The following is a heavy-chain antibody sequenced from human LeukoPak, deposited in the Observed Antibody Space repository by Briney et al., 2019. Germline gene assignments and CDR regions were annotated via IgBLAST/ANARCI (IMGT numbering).Heavy chain of an antibody. CDR1: GFTFSSYA. J-gene: IGHJ6*03. CDR3: AKSLEYCSSTSCSTLVYYYYYMDV. V-gene: IGHV3-23*01. CDR2: ISGSGGST. Sequence: GGSLRLSCAASGFTFSSYAMSWVRQAPGKGLEWVSAISGSGGSTYYADSVKGRFTISRDNSKNTLYLQMNSLRAEDTAVYYCAKSLEYCSSTSCSTLVYYYYYMDVWGKGTTVTVSS. D-gene: IGHD2-2*01.